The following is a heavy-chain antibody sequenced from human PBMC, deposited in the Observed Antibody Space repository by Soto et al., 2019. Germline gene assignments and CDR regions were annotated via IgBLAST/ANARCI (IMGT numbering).Heavy chain of an antibody. Sequence: PSETLSLTCTVSGGSISSADYYWIWIRPPTGKGLEGLGYISYSGTTYYNPSLIGRVTISLDTYKTHFSLKLTSVTAADAAVYSCAGEKGYSSGWPVDYWGQRSLVTDSS. D-gene: IGHD6-19*01. CDR2: ISYSGTT. J-gene: IGHJ4*02. CDR1: GGSISSADYY. V-gene: IGHV4-30-4*01. CDR3: AGEKGYSSGWPVDY.